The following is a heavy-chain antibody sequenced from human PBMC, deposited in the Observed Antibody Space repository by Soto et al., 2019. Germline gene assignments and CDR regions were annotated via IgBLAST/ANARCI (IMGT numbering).Heavy chain of an antibody. CDR3: AGQSDGSGLFDY. Sequence: QVQLVQSGAEVKKPGSSVKVSCKASGGTFNSYAINWVRQAPGQGLEWMGGIIPVFGTANYAQKFQGRVTITADESTSPAYMELSSLRSEDTAVYYCAGQSDGSGLFDYWGQGTLVTVSS. CDR2: IIPVFGTA. J-gene: IGHJ4*02. D-gene: IGHD3-10*01. V-gene: IGHV1-69*12. CDR1: GGTFNSYA.